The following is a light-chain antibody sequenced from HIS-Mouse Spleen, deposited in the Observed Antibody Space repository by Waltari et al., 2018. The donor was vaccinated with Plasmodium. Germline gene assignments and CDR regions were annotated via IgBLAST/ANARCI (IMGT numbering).Light chain of an antibody. V-gene: IGKV3-20*01. CDR2: GAS. CDR1: QSVSSSY. Sequence: EIVLTKSPGTLSLSPGERATLPCRASQSVSSSYLAWYQQKPGQAPRLLIYGASSRATGIPDRFSGSGSGTDFTLTISRLEPEDCAVYYCQQYGSSPYTFGQGTKLEIK. J-gene: IGKJ2*01. CDR3: QQYGSSPYT.